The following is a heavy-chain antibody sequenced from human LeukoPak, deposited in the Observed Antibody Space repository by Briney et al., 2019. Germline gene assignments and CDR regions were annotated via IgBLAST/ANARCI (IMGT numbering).Heavy chain of an antibody. CDR2: IYYSGST. J-gene: IGHJ4*02. D-gene: IGHD1-26*01. Sequence: PXETLSLTCTVSGGSISSYYWSWIRQPPGKGLEWIGYIYYSGSTNYNPSLKSRVTISVDTSKNQFPLKLTSVTAADTAVYFCARVVGPTRIDFWGQGTLVTVSS. CDR1: GGSISSYY. V-gene: IGHV4-59*01. CDR3: ARVVGPTRIDF.